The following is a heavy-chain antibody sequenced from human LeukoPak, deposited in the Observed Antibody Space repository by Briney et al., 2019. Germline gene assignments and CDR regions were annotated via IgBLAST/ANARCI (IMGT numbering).Heavy chain of an antibody. CDR1: GGSFTRNTYY. V-gene: IGHV4-39*02. CDR3: AREGEYDFDSSGYSYYYYGMDV. D-gene: IGHD3-22*01. CDR2: IFYGGRS. J-gene: IGHJ6*02. Sequence: SGTLSLTCTVSGGSFTRNTYYWAWIRQPPGKGLEWIGTIFYGGRSYYNPSLKSRVTISVDTSKSQFSLKLNSVTAADTAVYYCAREGEYDFDSSGYSYYYYGMDVWGQGTTVTVSS.